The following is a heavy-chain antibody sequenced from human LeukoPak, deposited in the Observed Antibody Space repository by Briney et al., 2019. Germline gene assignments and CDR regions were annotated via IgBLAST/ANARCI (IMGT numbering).Heavy chain of an antibody. CDR2: IRYDGSNK. V-gene: IGHV3-30*02. D-gene: IGHD3-3*01. CDR1: GFTFSSYG. J-gene: IGHJ4*02. CDR3: AKDRARFLEWLLDY. Sequence: PGGSLRLSCAASGFTFSSYGMHWVRQAPGKGLEWVAFIRYDGSNKYYADSVKGRFTISRDNSKNTLYLQMNSLRAEDTAVYYCAKDRARFLEWLLDYWGQGTLVIVSS.